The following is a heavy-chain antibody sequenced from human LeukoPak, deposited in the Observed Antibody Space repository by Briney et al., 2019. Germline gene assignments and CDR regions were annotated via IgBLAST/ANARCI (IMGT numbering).Heavy chain of an antibody. CDR3: ARDETPFGYSSAWSQRDY. CDR1: GYTFSDYY. CDR2: INPNSGGT. V-gene: IGHV1-2*02. D-gene: IGHD6-13*01. Sequence: GASVKVSCKTSGYTFSDYYMHWVRQAPGQGLEWMGWINPNSGGTNYAQKFQGRVTMTRDTSISTAYMELSRLRSDDTAVYYCARDETPFGYSSAWSQRDYWGQGTLVTVSS. J-gene: IGHJ4*02.